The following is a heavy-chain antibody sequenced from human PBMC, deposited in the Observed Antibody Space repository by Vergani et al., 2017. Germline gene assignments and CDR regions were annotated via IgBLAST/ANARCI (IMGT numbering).Heavy chain of an antibody. D-gene: IGHD3-3*01. CDR3: ASRDITIFGVVIIRGYYYYGMDV. CDR2: IIPIFGTA. V-gene: IGHV1-69*01. J-gene: IGHJ6*02. CDR1: GGTFSSYA. Sequence: QVQLVQSGPEVKKPGSSVKVSCKASGGTFSSYAISWVRQAPGQGLEWMGGIIPIFGTANYAQKFQGRVTITADESTSTAYMELSSLRSEDTAVYYCASRDITIFGVVIIRGYYYYGMDVWGQGTTVTVSS.